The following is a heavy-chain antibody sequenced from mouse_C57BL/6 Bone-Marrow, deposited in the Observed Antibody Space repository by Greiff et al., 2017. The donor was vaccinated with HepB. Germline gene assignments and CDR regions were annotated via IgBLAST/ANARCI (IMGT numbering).Heavy chain of an antibody. D-gene: IGHD2-1*01. CDR3: ARRGGNYNYYYAMCC. J-gene: IGHJ4*01. Sequence: EVQRVDSGGGLVQPGGSLKLSCAASGFTFSDYGMAWVRQAPMKGLEWVAFISNLACSIYYADTVTGRFTISRENAKNTLYLEMSSLRSEDTAMYFCARRGGNYNYYYAMCCWGQRASVTVSS. CDR1: GFTFSDYG. CDR2: ISNLACSI. V-gene: IGHV5-15*01.